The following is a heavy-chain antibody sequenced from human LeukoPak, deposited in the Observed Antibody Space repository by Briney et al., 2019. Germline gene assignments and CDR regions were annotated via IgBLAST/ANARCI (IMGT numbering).Heavy chain of an antibody. CDR1: GFTFSSYS. CDR2: ISSSSSYI. CDR3: ARGGLFKYFFDY. J-gene: IGHJ4*02. Sequence: GGSLRLSCAASGFTFSSYSMNWVRQAPGKGLEWVSSISSSSSYIYYADSVKGRFTISRDNAKNSLYLQMNSLRAEDTAVYYCARGGLFKYFFDYWGQGTPVTVSS. V-gene: IGHV3-21*01. D-gene: IGHD2-15*01.